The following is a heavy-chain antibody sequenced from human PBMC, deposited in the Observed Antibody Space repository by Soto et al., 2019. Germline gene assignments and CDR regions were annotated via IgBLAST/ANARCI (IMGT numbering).Heavy chain of an antibody. Sequence: PSETLSLTCTVSGGSFNTGGYYWSWVRQRPEKGLEWIGYVYDSGHTYYNPSLKSRPAISLDTSKSQFSLKLSSVTAADTDLYFCARMPFAAFDYWGQGILVTVYS. CDR3: ARMPFAAFDY. CDR2: VYDSGHT. D-gene: IGHD2-2*01. V-gene: IGHV4-31*03. J-gene: IGHJ4*02. CDR1: GGSFNTGGYY.